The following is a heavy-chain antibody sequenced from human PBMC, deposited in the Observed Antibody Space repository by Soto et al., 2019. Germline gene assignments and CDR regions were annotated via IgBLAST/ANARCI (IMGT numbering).Heavy chain of an antibody. Sequence: QVQLQESGPGLVRPSGTLSLTCAVSGDSINSNYCWTWVRQPPGKGLEWIAGIYYSGGTSYNPSLQSRVKISMDKAKNQFSLNLTSVTAADTAMYYCASDTGWGLGFWGQGTLVTVSS. CDR1: GDSINSNYC. CDR3: ASDTGWGLGF. CDR2: IYYSGGT. D-gene: IGHD6-19*01. J-gene: IGHJ4*02. V-gene: IGHV4-4*02.